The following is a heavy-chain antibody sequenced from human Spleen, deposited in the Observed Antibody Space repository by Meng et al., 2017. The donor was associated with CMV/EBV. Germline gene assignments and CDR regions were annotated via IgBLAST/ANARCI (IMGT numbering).Heavy chain of an antibody. CDR2: ITSSSSFK. D-gene: IGHD3-16*01. Sequence: GGSLRLSCAASGISFSGNSMNWVRQAPGKGLEWVSAITSSSSFKYYGDSVKGRFTISRDNTKNTVYLQMNSLRPEETAIYYCAKDLLLFGGANAYFDCWGQGTLVTVS. J-gene: IGHJ4*02. CDR3: AKDLLLFGGANAYFDC. CDR1: GISFSGNS. V-gene: IGHV3-21*01.